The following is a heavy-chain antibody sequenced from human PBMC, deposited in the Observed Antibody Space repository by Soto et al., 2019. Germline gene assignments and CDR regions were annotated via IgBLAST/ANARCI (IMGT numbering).Heavy chain of an antibody. V-gene: IGHV1-69*12. CDR3: ARWLKEAGIGNYYYGMDV. CDR2: IMPIFGAP. J-gene: IGHJ6*02. CDR1: GGTFSDYA. D-gene: IGHD6-19*01. Sequence: QVQLVQSGAEVKKPGSSVKVSCKASGGTFSDYAFSWVRQAPGQGLEWLGGIMPIFGAPDYAQKFQGRVTIAADESTRTVYMEMGSLRSEDTAMYYCARWLKEAGIGNYYYGMDVWGQGTTVTVSS.